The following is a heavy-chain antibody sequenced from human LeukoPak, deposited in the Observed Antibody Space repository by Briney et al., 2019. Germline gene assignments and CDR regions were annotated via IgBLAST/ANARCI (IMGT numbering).Heavy chain of an antibody. CDR2: IKQDGSEK. CDR3: ARDHAKLVGLSSGYYY. J-gene: IGHJ4*02. V-gene: IGHV3-7*01. CDR1: GFTFSSYW. Sequence: GGSLRLSCAASGFTFSSYWMSWVRQAPGKGLEWVANIKQDGSEKYYVDSVKGRFTISRDNAKNSLYLQMNSLRAEDTAVYYCARDHAKLVGLSSGYYYWGQGTLVTVPS. D-gene: IGHD3-22*01.